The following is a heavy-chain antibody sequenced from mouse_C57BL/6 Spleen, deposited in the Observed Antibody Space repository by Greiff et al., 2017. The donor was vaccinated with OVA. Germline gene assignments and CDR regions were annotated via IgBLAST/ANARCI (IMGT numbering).Heavy chain of an antibody. J-gene: IGHJ4*01. Sequence: VMLVESGPGLVAPSQSLSITCTVSGFSLTSYGVHWVRQPPGKGLEWLVVIWSDGSTTYNSALKSRLSISKDNSKSQVFLQMNSLPTDYTAMYYCARSYYSNYGNAMDYWGQGTSVTVSS. CDR1: GFSLTSYG. CDR2: IWSDGST. CDR3: ARSYYSNYGNAMDY. V-gene: IGHV2-6*03. D-gene: IGHD2-5*01.